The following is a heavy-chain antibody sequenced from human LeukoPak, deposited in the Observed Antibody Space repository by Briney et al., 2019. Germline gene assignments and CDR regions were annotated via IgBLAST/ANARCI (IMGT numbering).Heavy chain of an antibody. D-gene: IGHD3-10*01. J-gene: IGHJ4*02. V-gene: IGHV3-30-3*01. CDR2: ISYDGSNK. CDR3: ARTTTPHYYGSGSYALGY. Sequence: GGSLRLSCAASGFTFSAYAMHWVRQGPGKGLEWVAVISYDGSNKFYADSVKGRFTISRDNSKNTLYLQMSSLSAEDTAVYYCARTTTPHYYGSGSYALGYWGQGTLVTVPS. CDR1: GFTFSAYA.